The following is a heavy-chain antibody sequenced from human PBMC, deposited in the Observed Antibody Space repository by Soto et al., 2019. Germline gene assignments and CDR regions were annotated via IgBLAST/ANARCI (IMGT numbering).Heavy chain of an antibody. D-gene: IGHD3-10*01. V-gene: IGHV3-30*18. CDR3: AKDLDTMVRGVNYYGMDV. Sequence: SLRLSCAASGFTFSSYGMHWVRQAPGKGLEWVAVISYDGSNKYYADSVKGRFTISRDNSKNTLYLQMNSLRAEDTAVYYCAKDLDTMVRGVNYYGMDVWGQGTTVTVSS. CDR1: GFTFSSYG. CDR2: ISYDGSNK. J-gene: IGHJ6*02.